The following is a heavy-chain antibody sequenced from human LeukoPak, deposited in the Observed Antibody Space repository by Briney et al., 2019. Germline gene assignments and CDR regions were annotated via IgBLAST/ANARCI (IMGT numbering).Heavy chain of an antibody. D-gene: IGHD1-1*01. CDR3: ARYETGYLDY. J-gene: IGHJ4*02. V-gene: IGHV3-48*03. Sequence: GGSLRLSCAASGFTFSSYEMNWVRQAPGRGLEWVSYIGSSGSTIYYADSVKGRFTISRDNAKNSLYLQMNSLRAEDTAVYYCARYETGYLDYWGQGTLVTVSS. CDR1: GFTFSSYE. CDR2: IGSSGSTI.